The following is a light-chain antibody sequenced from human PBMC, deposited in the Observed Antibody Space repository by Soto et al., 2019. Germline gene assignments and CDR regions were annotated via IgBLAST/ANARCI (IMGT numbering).Light chain of an antibody. V-gene: IGLV2-8*01. CDR3: TSYAGSNNLGI. Sequence: QSALTQPPSASGSPGQSVAISCTGTSSDVGAYNYVSWYQYHPGKAPKLIIYEVSKRPSGVPDRFSGSKSGNTASLTVSGLQAEDEADYYCTSYAGSNNLGIFGGGTKVTVL. CDR2: EVS. J-gene: IGLJ2*01. CDR1: SSDVGAYNY.